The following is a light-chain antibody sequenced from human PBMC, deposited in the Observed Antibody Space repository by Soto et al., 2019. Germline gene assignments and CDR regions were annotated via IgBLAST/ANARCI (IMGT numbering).Light chain of an antibody. Sequence: DIQMTQSPSTLSASVGDRVTITCRASQSISDWLAWFQQKPGKAPKVLIYDASTLESRVPSRFSGSGSGTEFTLTISSLQPEDSATYYCQQHNSSPWTFGQGTRVEIK. J-gene: IGKJ1*01. V-gene: IGKV1-5*01. CDR3: QQHNSSPWT. CDR2: DAS. CDR1: QSISDW.